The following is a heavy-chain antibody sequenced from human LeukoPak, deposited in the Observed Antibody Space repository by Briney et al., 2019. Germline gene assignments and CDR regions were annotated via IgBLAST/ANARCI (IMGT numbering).Heavy chain of an antibody. Sequence: GGSLRLSCAASGFTFSSYAMHWVRQAPGKGLEWVAVISYDGSNKYYADSVKGRFTISRDNSKNTLYLQMNSLRAEDTAVYYCARELDYGGSNWFDPWGQGTLVTVSS. D-gene: IGHD4-23*01. J-gene: IGHJ5*02. CDR3: ARELDYGGSNWFDP. CDR2: ISYDGSNK. V-gene: IGHV3-30-3*01. CDR1: GFTFSSYA.